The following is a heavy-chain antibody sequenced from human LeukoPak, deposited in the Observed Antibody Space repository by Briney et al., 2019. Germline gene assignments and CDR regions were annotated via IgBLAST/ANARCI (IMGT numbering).Heavy chain of an antibody. CDR3: ARDVDYYGSGSYAWRGYFDY. D-gene: IGHD3-10*01. CDR2: IYTSGST. J-gene: IGHJ4*02. V-gene: IGHV4-4*07. CDR1: GGSISSYY. Sequence: SETQSLTCTVSGGSISSYYWSWIRQPAGKGLEWIGRIYTSGSTNYNPSLKSRVTMSVDTSKNQFSLKLSSVTAADTAVYYCARDVDYYGSGSYAWRGYFDYWGQGTLVTVSS.